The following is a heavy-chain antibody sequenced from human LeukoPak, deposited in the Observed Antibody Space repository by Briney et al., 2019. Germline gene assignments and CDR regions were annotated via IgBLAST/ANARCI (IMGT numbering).Heavy chain of an antibody. J-gene: IGHJ5*02. D-gene: IGHD3-10*01. CDR1: GYSFTSYW. Sequence: GESLKISCKGSGYSFTSYWISWVRQMPGKGLEWMGRIDPSDSYTNYSPSFQGHVTTSTDKSISTAYLQWSSLKASDTAMYYCARHLTYYFGPWGQGTLVTVSS. CDR3: ARHLTYYFGP. CDR2: IDPSDSYT. V-gene: IGHV5-10-1*01.